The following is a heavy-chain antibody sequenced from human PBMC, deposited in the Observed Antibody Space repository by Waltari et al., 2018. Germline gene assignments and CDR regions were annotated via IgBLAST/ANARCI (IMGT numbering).Heavy chain of an antibody. CDR3: AREDTAMPYDY. CDR2: ISSSSSYI. CDR1: GFTFSSYS. D-gene: IGHD5-18*01. V-gene: IGHV3-21*01. Sequence: EVQLVESGGGLVKPGGSLRLSCAASGFTFSSYSMNWVRQAPGKGREVVSSISSSSSYIYYADSVKGRFTISRDNAKNSLYLQMNSLRAEDTAVYYCAREDTAMPYDYWGQGTLVTVSS. J-gene: IGHJ4*02.